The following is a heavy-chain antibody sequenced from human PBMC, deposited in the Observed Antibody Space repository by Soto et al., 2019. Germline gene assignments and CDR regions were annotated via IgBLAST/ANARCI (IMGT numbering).Heavy chain of an antibody. D-gene: IGHD3-3*01. V-gene: IGHV3-33*01. CDR1: GFTFSSYG. Sequence: QVQLVESGGGVVQPGRSLRLSCAASGFTFSSYGMHWVRQAPGKGLEWVAVIWYDGSNKYYADSVKGRFTISRDNSKNTLYLQMNSLRAEDTAVYYCARGSSGVVDYYYYGMDVWGQGTTVTVSS. J-gene: IGHJ6*02. CDR3: ARGSSGVVDYYYYGMDV. CDR2: IWYDGSNK.